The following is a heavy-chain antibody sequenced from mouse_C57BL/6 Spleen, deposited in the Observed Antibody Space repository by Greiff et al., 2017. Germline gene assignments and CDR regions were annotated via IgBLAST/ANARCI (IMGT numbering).Heavy chain of an antibody. Sequence: EVKLKESGPGLVKPSQSLSLTCSVTGYSITSGYYWNWIRQFPGNKLEWMGYISYDGSNNYNPSLKNRISITRDTSKNQFFLKLNSVTTEDTATYYCARGGYDYDLYYAMDYWCQGTSVTVSS. D-gene: IGHD2-4*01. CDR1: GYSITSGYY. J-gene: IGHJ4*01. CDR2: ISYDGSN. CDR3: ARGGYDYDLYYAMDY. V-gene: IGHV3-6*01.